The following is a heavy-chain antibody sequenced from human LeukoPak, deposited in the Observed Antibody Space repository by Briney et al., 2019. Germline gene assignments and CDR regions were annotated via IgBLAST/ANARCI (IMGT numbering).Heavy chain of an antibody. CDR3: ARGRGGAVYYGVPRNWFDP. J-gene: IGHJ5*02. CDR2: INHSGST. D-gene: IGHD4-17*01. CDR1: GGSFSGYY. Sequence: SETLSLTCAVYGGSFSGYYWSWIRQPPGKGLEWIGEINHSGSTNYNPSLKSQVTISVDTSKNQFSLKLSSVTAADTAVYYCARGRGGAVYYGVPRNWFDPWGQGTLVTVSS. V-gene: IGHV4-34*01.